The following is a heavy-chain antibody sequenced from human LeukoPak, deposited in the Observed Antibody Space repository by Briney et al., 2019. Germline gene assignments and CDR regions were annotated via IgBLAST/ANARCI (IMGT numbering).Heavy chain of an antibody. V-gene: IGHV4-30-4*01. CDR1: GGSISSADYY. CDR2: IYYSGSA. Sequence: SQTLSLTCTVSGGSISSADYYWSWIRQPPGKGLEWIGYIYYSGSANYNPSLNSRVTISVDTSKNQFSLKLRSVTAADTAVYYCARGFDSKSTYFDYWGQGTLVTVSS. D-gene: IGHD5-12*01. J-gene: IGHJ4*02. CDR3: ARGFDSKSTYFDY.